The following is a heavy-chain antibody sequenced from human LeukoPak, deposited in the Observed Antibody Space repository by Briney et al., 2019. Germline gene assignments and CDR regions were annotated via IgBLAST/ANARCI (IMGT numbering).Heavy chain of an antibody. Sequence: GRSLRLSCAASGFTFSSYAMHWVRQAPGKGLEWVAVISYDGSNKYYADSVKGRFTISRDNSKNTLHLQMNSLRAEDTAVYYCARCSTTSCYAQGPLDIWGQGTMVTVSS. V-gene: IGHV3-30-3*01. CDR1: GFTFSSYA. CDR2: ISYDGSNK. CDR3: ARCSTTSCYAQGPLDI. D-gene: IGHD2-2*01. J-gene: IGHJ3*02.